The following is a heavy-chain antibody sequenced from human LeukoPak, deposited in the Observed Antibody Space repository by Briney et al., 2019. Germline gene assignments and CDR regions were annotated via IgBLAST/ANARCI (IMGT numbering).Heavy chain of an antibody. D-gene: IGHD2-2*01. J-gene: IGHJ6*03. CDR2: IDTAGNT. V-gene: IGHV3-13*01. Sequence: GGSLRLSCAASGFTFSSYDMHWVRQATGKGLEWVSAIDTAGNTYYPGSVKGRFTISRENAKNSLYLQMHSLRGGDTAVYYCARAHYEIVVVPAATKYSYYYYMDVWGKGTTVTISS. CDR1: GFTFSSYD. CDR3: ARAHYEIVVVPAATKYSYYYYMDV.